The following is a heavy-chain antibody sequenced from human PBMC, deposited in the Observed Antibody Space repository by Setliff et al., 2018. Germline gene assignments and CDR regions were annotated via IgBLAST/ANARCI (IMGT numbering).Heavy chain of an antibody. J-gene: IGHJ6*02. Sequence: SETLSLTCTVSGGPISSGDYYWSWIRQPPGKGLEWIGYIYYSGSTYYNPSLKSRVTISVDTSKNQFSLKLSFVTAADTAVYYCARGGEGALGIPYYGMDVWGQGTTVTVSS. CDR1: GGPISSGDYY. V-gene: IGHV4-30-4*08. CDR2: IYYSGST. D-gene: IGHD2-21*01. CDR3: ARGGEGALGIPYYGMDV.